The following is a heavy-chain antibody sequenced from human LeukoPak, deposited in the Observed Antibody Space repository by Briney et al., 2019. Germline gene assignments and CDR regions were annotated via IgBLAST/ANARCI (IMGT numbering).Heavy chain of an antibody. V-gene: IGHV3-11*04. J-gene: IGHJ6*03. CDR2: IDSSGTII. CDR3: TRESLCTSCYQGVDYMDV. D-gene: IGHD2-2*01. Sequence: GGSLRLSCAASGLTFSDHYMSWIRQAPGKGLEWVSYIDSSGTIIYYADSVKGRFTISRDNAKNSLFLQMNNVRAEDTAVYYCTRESLCTSCYQGVDYMDVWGKGTTVTVSS. CDR1: GLTFSDHY.